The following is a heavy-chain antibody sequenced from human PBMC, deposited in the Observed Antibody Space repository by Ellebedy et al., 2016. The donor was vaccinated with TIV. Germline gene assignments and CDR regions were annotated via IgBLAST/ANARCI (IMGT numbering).Heavy chain of an antibody. J-gene: IGHJ4*02. D-gene: IGHD3-10*01. CDR2: IKQDGSEK. CDR1: GFTFSSNW. Sequence: GESLKISCAASGFTFSSNWMSWVRQTPGKGLEWVAYIKQDGSEKYYVDSVKGRFTISRENAKNSLYLQMNSLRAEETAVYYCARGRSFNWGQGTLVTVSS. V-gene: IGHV3-7*03. CDR3: ARGRSFN.